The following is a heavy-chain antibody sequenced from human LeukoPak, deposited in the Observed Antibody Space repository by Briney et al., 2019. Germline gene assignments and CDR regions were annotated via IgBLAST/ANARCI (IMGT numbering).Heavy chain of an antibody. V-gene: IGHV1-2*02. D-gene: IGHD1-7*01. CDR2: LNPDSAGT. CDR3: ARSNWNYDLPGYYFDY. Sequence: ASVKVSCKASGYTFTGYYMHWVRQAPGRGLEWMGWLNPDSAGTNYAQRFQGRVTMTRDPSISTAYMELSRLKSDDTAVYYCARSNWNYDLPGYYFDYWGQGTLVTVSS. J-gene: IGHJ4*02. CDR1: GYTFTGYY.